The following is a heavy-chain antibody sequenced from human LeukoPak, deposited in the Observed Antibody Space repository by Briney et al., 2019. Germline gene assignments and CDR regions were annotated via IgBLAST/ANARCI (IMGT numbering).Heavy chain of an antibody. J-gene: IGHJ4*02. CDR2: INPNSGGT. CDR1: GYTFTGYY. Sequence: ASVKVSCKASGYTFTGYYMHWVRQAPGQGLEWMGWINPNSGGTNYAQKFQGRITMTRETSISTAYMEQRRLRSDDTAVYYCARAPRGYCSGGNCYNYWGQGTLVTVSS. D-gene: IGHD2-15*01. CDR3: ARAPRGYCSGGNCYNY. V-gene: IGHV1-2*02.